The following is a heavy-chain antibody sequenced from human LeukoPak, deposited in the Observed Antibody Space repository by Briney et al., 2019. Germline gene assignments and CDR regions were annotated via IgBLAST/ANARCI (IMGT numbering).Heavy chain of an antibody. CDR3: AKVLSPLWFGHPLDY. D-gene: IGHD3-10*01. CDR1: GFIFSTYG. Sequence: PGGSLRLSCAASGFIFSTYGVHWVRQPPGKGLEWVAFIRFDGSNKDYADSVKGRFTISRDNSKFTLYLQMNSLRAEDTALYYCAKVLSPLWFGHPLDYWGQGTLVTVSS. V-gene: IGHV3-30*02. CDR2: IRFDGSNK. J-gene: IGHJ4*02.